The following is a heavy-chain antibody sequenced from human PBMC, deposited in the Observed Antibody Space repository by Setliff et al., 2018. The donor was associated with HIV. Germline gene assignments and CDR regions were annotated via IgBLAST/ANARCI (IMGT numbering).Heavy chain of an antibody. CDR1: GYSISSGYY. D-gene: IGHD3-3*01. Sequence: SETLSLTCAVSGYSISSGYYWGWIRQPPGKGLEWIVNIYHSGDTHYNPSLKSRVTISVDTPKNQCSLKLSSVTAADTAVYYCARVPFTTGFDSWGQGTLVTVSS. J-gene: IGHJ4*02. CDR2: IYHSGDT. V-gene: IGHV4-38-2*01. CDR3: ARVPFTTGFDS.